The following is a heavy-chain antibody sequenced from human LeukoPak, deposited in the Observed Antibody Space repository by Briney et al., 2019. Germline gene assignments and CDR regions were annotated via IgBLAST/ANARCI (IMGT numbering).Heavy chain of an antibody. CDR1: GYTFTGYY. V-gene: IGHV1-2*02. Sequence: ASVKVSCKASGYTFTGYYMHWVRQAPGQGLEWMGWINPNSGGTNYAQKFQGRVTMTRDTSISTAYMELSRLRSDDTAVYYCARTDIVATIEFDYWGQGTLVPVSS. CDR2: INPNSGGT. D-gene: IGHD5-12*01. CDR3: ARTDIVATIEFDY. J-gene: IGHJ4*02.